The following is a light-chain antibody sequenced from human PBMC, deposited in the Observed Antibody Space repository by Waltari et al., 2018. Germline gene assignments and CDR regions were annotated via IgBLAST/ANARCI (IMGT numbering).Light chain of an antibody. V-gene: IGLV4-69*01. J-gene: IGLJ2*01. Sequence: QLVLTQSPSASASLGASVKLTCTLSSGHSSYAIAWHQQPPETGPRYLMKLNSDGSHSKGDGIPDRFSGSSSGAERYLTISSLQSEDEADYYCQTWGTYVVFGGGTKLTVL. CDR3: QTWGTYVV. CDR2: LNSDGSH. CDR1: SGHSSYA.